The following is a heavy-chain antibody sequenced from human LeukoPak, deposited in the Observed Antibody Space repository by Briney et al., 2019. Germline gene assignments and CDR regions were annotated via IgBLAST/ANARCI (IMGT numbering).Heavy chain of an antibody. V-gene: IGHV4-59*01. D-gene: IGHD1-26*01. CDR1: GGSISSYY. J-gene: IGHJ5*02. CDR2: IYYSGST. Sequence: SETLSLTCTVSGGSISSYYWSWIRQPPGKGLEWIGYIYYSGSTNYNPSLKSRVTISVDTSKNQFSLKLSSVTAADTAVYYCARDVSGAAQVVLDPWGQGTLVTVSS. CDR3: ARDVSGAAQVVLDP.